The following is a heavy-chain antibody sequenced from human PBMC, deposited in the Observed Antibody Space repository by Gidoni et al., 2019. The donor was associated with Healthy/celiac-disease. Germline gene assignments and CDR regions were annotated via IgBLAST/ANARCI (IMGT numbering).Heavy chain of an antibody. Sequence: QVQLVESGGGVVQPGRSLRLSCAASGFTFSSYGMHWVRQAPGKGLEWVAVISYDGSNKYYADSVKGRFTISRDNSKNTLYLQMNSLRAEDTAVYYCAKEWGTMVRGAKDLYGMDVWGQGTTVTVSS. CDR2: ISYDGSNK. D-gene: IGHD3-10*01. CDR1: GFTFSSYG. CDR3: AKEWGTMVRGAKDLYGMDV. V-gene: IGHV3-30*18. J-gene: IGHJ6*02.